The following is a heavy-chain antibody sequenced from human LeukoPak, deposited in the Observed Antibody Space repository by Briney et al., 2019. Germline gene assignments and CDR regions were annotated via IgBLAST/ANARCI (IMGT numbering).Heavy chain of an antibody. CDR2: ISYDGSNK. J-gene: IGHJ4*02. Sequence: PGRSLRLSCAASGFTFSSYGMHWVRQAPGKGLEWVAVISYDGSNKYYADSVKGRFTISRDNSKNTLYLQMNSLRAEDTAVYYCAKKLYGDLSFVYWGQGTLVTVSS. V-gene: IGHV3-30*18. CDR1: GFTFSSYG. CDR3: AKKLYGDLSFVY. D-gene: IGHD4-17*01.